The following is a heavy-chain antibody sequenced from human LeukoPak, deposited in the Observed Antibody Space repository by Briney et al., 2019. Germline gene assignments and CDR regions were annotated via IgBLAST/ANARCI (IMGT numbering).Heavy chain of an antibody. CDR1: GGSTSSYY. CDR3: ARLYCSSTSCYIGGDGDY. CDR2: IYYSGST. J-gene: IGHJ4*02. D-gene: IGHD2-2*02. V-gene: IGHV4-59*01. Sequence: PSETLSLTCTVSGGSTSSYYWSWIRQPPGKGLEWIGYIYYSGSTNYNPSLKSRVTISVDTSKNRFSLKLSSVTAADTAVYYCARLYCSSTSCYIGGDGDYWGQGTLVTVSS.